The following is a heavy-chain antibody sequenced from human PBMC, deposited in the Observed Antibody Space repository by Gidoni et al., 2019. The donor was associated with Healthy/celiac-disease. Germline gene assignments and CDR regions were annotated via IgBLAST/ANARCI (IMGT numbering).Heavy chain of an antibody. CDR1: GFTFSSYG. J-gene: IGHJ3*02. CDR3: ANGGNSLGGAFDI. Sequence: QVQLVESGGGVVQPGRSLRLSCAASGFTFSSYGMHWVRQAPGKGLEWVAVISYDGSNKYYADSVKGRFTISRDNSKSTLYLQMNSLRAEDTAVYYCANGGNSLGGAFDIWGQGTMVTVSS. V-gene: IGHV3-30*18. D-gene: IGHD2-21*02. CDR2: ISYDGSNK.